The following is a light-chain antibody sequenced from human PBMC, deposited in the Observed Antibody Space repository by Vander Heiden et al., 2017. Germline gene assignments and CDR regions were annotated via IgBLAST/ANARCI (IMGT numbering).Light chain of an antibody. CDR2: DAS. CDR3: QQYHDLPIT. CDR1: QDIGSS. Sequence: DMHMTQPPSSLSASEGDRVTITCQASQDIGSSLNWYQQKSGKPPKLVIFDASNLELGVPSRFSGSRSGTDFTLTITSVQPEDIATYYCQQYHDLPITFGQGTRLDNK. V-gene: IGKV1-33*01. J-gene: IGKJ5*01.